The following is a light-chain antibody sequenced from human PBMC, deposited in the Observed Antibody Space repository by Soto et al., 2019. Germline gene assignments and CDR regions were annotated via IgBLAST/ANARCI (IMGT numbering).Light chain of an antibody. V-gene: IGKV1-8*01. CDR1: KDISIY. CDR2: ATS. Sequence: LITHPKTALSASRVDRVGRSCLASKDISIYVAEYQQKPGKAPKLQIYATSSLQSGVPSRFIGIVPGTDFTRTITSLQPEDFATYYCQQVRTYTLTWGQGTKVDI. J-gene: IGKJ1*01. CDR3: QQVRTYTLT.